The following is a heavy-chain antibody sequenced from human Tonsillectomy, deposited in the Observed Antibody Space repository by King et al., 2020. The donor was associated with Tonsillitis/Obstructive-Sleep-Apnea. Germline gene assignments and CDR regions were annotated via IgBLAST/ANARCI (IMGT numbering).Heavy chain of an antibody. CDR3: ARHVIAATTMSVDY. V-gene: IGHV4-39*01. CDR1: GGSISSSSYC. J-gene: IGHJ4*02. Sequence: LQLQESGPGLVKPSETLSLTCTVSGGSISSSSYCWGWIRQPPGKGLEWIGIVYYSGTTYYNPSLKSRVTISVDSYKNQFSLKLPSVTAADTAVYYCARHVIAATTMSVDYWGQGTLVTVSS. D-gene: IGHD6-13*01. CDR2: VYYSGTT.